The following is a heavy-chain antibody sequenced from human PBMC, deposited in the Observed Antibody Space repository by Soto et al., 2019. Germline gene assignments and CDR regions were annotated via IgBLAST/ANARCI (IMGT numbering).Heavy chain of an antibody. Sequence: GASVKVSCKASGGTFSSYAISWVRQAPGQGLEWMGGIIPIFGTANYAQKFQGRVTITADESTSTAYMELSSLRSEDTAVYYCARLRSVELRSISDYFDYWGQGTLVTVSS. CDR1: GGTFSSYA. V-gene: IGHV1-69*13. J-gene: IGHJ4*02. D-gene: IGHD1-7*01. CDR3: ARLRSVELRSISDYFDY. CDR2: IIPIFGTA.